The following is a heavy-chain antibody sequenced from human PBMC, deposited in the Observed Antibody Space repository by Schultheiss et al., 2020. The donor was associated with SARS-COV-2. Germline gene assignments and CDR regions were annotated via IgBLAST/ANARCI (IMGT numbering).Heavy chain of an antibody. Sequence: SLKISCAASGLTFDDYAMHWVRQAPGKGLEWVSGISWNSGSIGYADSVKGRFTISRDNAKNSLYLQMNSLRAEDTALYYCAKDTDSSGYYYVHGFDPWGQGTLVTVSS. CDR2: ISWNSGSI. CDR3: AKDTDSSGYYYVHGFDP. J-gene: IGHJ5*02. CDR1: GLTFDDYA. D-gene: IGHD3-22*01. V-gene: IGHV3-9*01.